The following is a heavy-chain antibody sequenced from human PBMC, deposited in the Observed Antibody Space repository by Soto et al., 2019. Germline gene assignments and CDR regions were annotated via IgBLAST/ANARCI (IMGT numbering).Heavy chain of an antibody. CDR2: ISGNGGTT. D-gene: IGHD3-9*01. Sequence: GSLRLSCTASGFTFRNYAMSWVRQAPGKGLQWVSAISGNGGTTYYADSVKGRFTLSRDNSKNTLYLQMNSLRAEDTAVYYCAKDRPMTGGTYYYYGMDVWGQGTTVTVSS. CDR3: AKDRPMTGGTYYYYGMDV. V-gene: IGHV3-23*01. J-gene: IGHJ6*02. CDR1: GFTFRNYA.